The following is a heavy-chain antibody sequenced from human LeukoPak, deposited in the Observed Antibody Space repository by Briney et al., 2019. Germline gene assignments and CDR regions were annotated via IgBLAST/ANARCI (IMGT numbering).Heavy chain of an antibody. CDR1: GFKFDDYG. D-gene: IGHD2-2*02. V-gene: IGHV3-20*01. Sequence: GGSLRLSCAASGFKFDDYGMSWVRQVPGKGLEWVSGINWNGGSRGYEDAVNNRFIISRDKAKNPVYLQINSLRSDATAFYHCARDRSSSTSCYNPPNWFDPWGQGTLVTVSS. CDR2: INWNGGSR. J-gene: IGHJ5*02. CDR3: ARDRSSSTSCYNPPNWFDP.